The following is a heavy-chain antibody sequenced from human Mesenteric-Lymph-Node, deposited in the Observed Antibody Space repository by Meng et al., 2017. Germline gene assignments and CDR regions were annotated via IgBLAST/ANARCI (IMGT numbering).Heavy chain of an antibody. CDR1: GGSVSSGSHY. J-gene: IGHJ5*02. Sequence: QVQLQEAGPGLGMPSATPPLTCTVSGGSVSSGSHYWSWIRQLPGKGLEWIAYIHYSGSTYYSPSLKSRVTISVDTSKNQLSLKLSSMTAADTAVYYCARYVFDSSSLYSNWFDPWGQGTLVTVSS. CDR2: IHYSGST. CDR3: ARYVFDSSSLYSNWFDP. D-gene: IGHD3-22*01. V-gene: IGHV4-31*03.